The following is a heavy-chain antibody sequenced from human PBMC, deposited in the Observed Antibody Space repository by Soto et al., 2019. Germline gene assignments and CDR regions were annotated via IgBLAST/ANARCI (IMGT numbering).Heavy chain of an antibody. CDR2: IIPIFGTA. CDR1: GGTFSSYA. D-gene: IGHD2-2*02. V-gene: IGHV1-69*01. Sequence: QVQLVQSGAEVKKPGSSVKVSCKASGGTFSSYAISWVRQAPGQGLEWMGGIIPIFGTANYAQKFQGRVTITADESTSTAYMELSRLRSEDTAVYYCARVGDGCSSTSCYTRYYYYGMDVWGQGTTVTVSS. J-gene: IGHJ6*02. CDR3: ARVGDGCSSTSCYTRYYYYGMDV.